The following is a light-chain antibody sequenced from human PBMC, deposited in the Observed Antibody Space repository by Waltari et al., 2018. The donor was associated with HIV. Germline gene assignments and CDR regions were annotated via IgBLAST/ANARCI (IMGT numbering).Light chain of an antibody. V-gene: IGLV2-14*01. CDR3: SSYTSSSTLVV. CDR1: SSDVGGYNY. J-gene: IGLJ2*01. CDR2: DVS. Sequence: QSALTQPASVSGSPGQSITLSCTGISSDVGGYNYVSWYQQHPGKAPKLIIYDVSNRPSGVSNRFAGSKSGNTASLTISGLQAEDEADYYCSSYTSSSTLVVFGGGTKLTVL.